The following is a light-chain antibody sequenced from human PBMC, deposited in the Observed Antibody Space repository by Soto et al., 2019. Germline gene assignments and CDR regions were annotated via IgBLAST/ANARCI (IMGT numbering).Light chain of an antibody. J-gene: IGLJ1*01. CDR3: SSYTSSSTYV. Sequence: QAVVTQPASVSGSPGQSITISCTGTSTDVGGYNSVSWYQQHPGKAPKLMIYEVSSRPSGISNRFSGSKSGNTASLTISGLQPEDEADYYCSSYTSSSTYVFGTGTKLTVL. V-gene: IGLV2-14*01. CDR2: EVS. CDR1: STDVGGYNS.